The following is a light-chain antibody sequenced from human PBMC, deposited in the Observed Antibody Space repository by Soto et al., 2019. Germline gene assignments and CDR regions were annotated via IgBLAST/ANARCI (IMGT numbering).Light chain of an antibody. J-gene: IGKJ1*01. CDR2: AAS. CDR1: QNIITY. Sequence: DVQLTQSPSSLSVFVGDSVTVTCRASQNIITYLHWYHQKPGEAPTLLINAASTLQSGVPLRFSGSGSGTDFTLTINSLQPEDVGTYYCQQSYSNPTFGQGTTVEIK. CDR3: QQSYSNPT. V-gene: IGKV1-39*01.